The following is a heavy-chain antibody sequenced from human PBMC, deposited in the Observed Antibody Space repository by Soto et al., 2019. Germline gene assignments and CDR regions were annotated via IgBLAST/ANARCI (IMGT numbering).Heavy chain of an antibody. J-gene: IGHJ3*02. CDR2: ISYDGSNK. CDR3: ARVGTGDPKTGFDI. V-gene: IGHV3-30-3*01. D-gene: IGHD7-27*01. CDR1: GFTFSSYA. Sequence: GGSLRLSCAASGFTFSSYAMHWVRQAPGKGLEWVAVISYDGSNKYYADSVKGRFTISRDNSKNTLYLQMNSLRAEDTAVYYCARVGTGDPKTGFDIWGQGTMVTVSS.